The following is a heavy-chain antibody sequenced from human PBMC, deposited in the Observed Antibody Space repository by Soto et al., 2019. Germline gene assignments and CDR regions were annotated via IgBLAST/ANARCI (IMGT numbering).Heavy chain of an antibody. V-gene: IGHV3-23*01. Sequence: EVQLLESGGGLVQPGGSLRLSCAASGFTFSSYTMSWVRQAPGKGLEWVSAVSGNGGSTYYADSVKGRFTISRDNSKNTLYLQMNTLRAEDTAVFYCARGTYSGVFDYWGQGTLVTVSS. CDR2: VSGNGGST. CDR1: GFTFSSYT. CDR3: ARGTYSGVFDY. D-gene: IGHD1-26*01. J-gene: IGHJ4*02.